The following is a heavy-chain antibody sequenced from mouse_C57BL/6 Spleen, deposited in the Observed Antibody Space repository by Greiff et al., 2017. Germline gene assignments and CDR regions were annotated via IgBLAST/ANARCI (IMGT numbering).Heavy chain of an antibody. V-gene: IGHV1-52*01. CDR2: IDPSDSET. CDR1: GYTFTSYW. D-gene: IGHD1-1*01. CDR3: ARVPYYYGSSFYAMDY. J-gene: IGHJ4*01. Sequence: QVQLKQPGAELVRPGSSVKLSCKASGYTFTSYWMHWVKQRPIQGLEWIGNIDPSDSETHYNQKFKDKATLTVDKSSSTAYMQLSSLTSEDSAVYYCARVPYYYGSSFYAMDYWGQGTSVTVSS.